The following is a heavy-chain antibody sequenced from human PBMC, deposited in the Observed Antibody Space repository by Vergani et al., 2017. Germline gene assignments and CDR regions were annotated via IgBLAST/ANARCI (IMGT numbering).Heavy chain of an antibody. CDR3: VTGRGIY. CDR1: GYTFTTYD. Sequence: QVQLVQSGAEVKKPGASVKVSCKASGYTFTTYDINWVRQATGQGLEWMGWMNPNSGNTGYAQKFQGRVTITWKTSKTTAYMEQSSLRSDDTAVYFCVTGRGIYWGQGTLVTVST. D-gene: IGHD6-13*01. CDR2: MNPNSGNT. V-gene: IGHV1-8*01. J-gene: IGHJ4*02.